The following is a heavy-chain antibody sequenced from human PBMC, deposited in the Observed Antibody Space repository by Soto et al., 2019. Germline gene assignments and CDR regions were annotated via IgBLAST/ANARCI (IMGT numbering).Heavy chain of an antibody. CDR3: ASGPAGDHYCSSTSCYEGYFQH. J-gene: IGHJ1*01. V-gene: IGHV3-7*01. Sequence: GGSLRLSCAASGFTFSSYWMSWVRQAPGKGLEWVANIKQDGSEKYYVDSVKGRFTISRDNAKNSLYLQMNSLRAEDTAVYYCASGPAGDHYCSSTSCYEGYFQHWGQGTLVTVSS. D-gene: IGHD2-2*01. CDR1: GFTFSSYW. CDR2: IKQDGSEK.